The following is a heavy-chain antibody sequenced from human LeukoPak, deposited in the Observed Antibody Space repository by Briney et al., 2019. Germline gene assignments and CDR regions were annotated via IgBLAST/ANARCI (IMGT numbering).Heavy chain of an antibody. CDR2: ISRSSTTI. CDR3: AELGITMIGGV. V-gene: IGHV3-48*04. CDR1: GFTFSNYS. D-gene: IGHD3-10*02. Sequence: GGSLRLSCAASGFTFSNYSMNWVRQAPGKGLEWVSYISRSSTTIYYADSVKGRFTISRDNAKNSLYLQMNSLRAEDTAVYYCAELGITMIGGVWGKGTTVTISS. J-gene: IGHJ6*04.